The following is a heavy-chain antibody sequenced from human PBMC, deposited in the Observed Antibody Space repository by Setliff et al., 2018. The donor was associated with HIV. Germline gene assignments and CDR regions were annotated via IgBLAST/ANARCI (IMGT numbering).Heavy chain of an antibody. CDR3: ASRIYYYDSSRVLREEGFDP. Sequence: LSLTCAVYGGPSSGYWSWVRQSPGKGLEWIGEISHSGSTNYNLSLKSRAAISADTSKNQFSLKLNSVTAADTAVHYCASRIYYYDSSRVLREEGFDPWGQGTLVTVSS. CDR1: GGPSSGY. D-gene: IGHD3-22*01. V-gene: IGHV4-34*01. CDR2: ISHSGST. J-gene: IGHJ5*02.